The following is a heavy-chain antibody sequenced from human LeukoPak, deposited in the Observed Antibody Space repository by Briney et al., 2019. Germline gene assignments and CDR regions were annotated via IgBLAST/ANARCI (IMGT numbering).Heavy chain of an antibody. Sequence: KPSETLSLTCTVSGGSISSYYWSWIRQSPGEGLEWIGNIYYSGSTNYNPSLESRVTISVDTSKNEFSLKMSSVTTADTAVYYCARSDSGGYYNEYWGQGALVTVSA. CDR3: ARSDSGGYYNEY. J-gene: IGHJ4*02. V-gene: IGHV4-59*01. CDR2: IYYSGST. CDR1: GGSISSYY. D-gene: IGHD3-22*01.